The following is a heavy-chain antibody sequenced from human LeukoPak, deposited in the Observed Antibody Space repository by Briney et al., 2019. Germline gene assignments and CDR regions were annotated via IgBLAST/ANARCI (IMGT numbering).Heavy chain of an antibody. V-gene: IGHV4-34*01. CDR1: GESFSGDY. CDR3: AREGFGELSHFDY. CDR2: INHSGRT. D-gene: IGHD3-10*01. Sequence: PSETLSLTCVVYGESFSGDYWSWIRQPPGRGLEWIGEINHSGRTNYNPSLKSRVTISVDTSKNQFSLKLSSVTAADTAVYYCAREGFGELSHFDYWGQGTLVTVSS. J-gene: IGHJ4*02.